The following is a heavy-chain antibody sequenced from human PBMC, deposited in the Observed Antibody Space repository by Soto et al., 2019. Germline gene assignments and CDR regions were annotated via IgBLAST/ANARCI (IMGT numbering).Heavy chain of an antibody. CDR1: RYTFTSYY. D-gene: IGHD6-13*01. CDR2: INPSGGST. Sequence: ASVKVSCKASRYTFTSYYMHWVRQAPGQGLEWMGIINPSGGSTSYAQKFQGRVTMTRDTSTSTVYMELSSLRSEDTAVYYCARALGIAAAGPLDAFDIWGQGTMVTVSS. CDR3: ARALGIAAAGPLDAFDI. V-gene: IGHV1-46*03. J-gene: IGHJ3*02.